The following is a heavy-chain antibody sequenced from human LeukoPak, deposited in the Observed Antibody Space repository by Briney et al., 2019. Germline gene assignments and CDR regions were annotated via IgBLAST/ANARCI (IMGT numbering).Heavy chain of an antibody. CDR1: GGSISSSSYY. D-gene: IGHD3-22*01. CDR3: ARALFPTHYYDSSGPDAFDY. CDR2: IYYSGST. J-gene: IGHJ4*02. Sequence: EPSETLSLTRTVSGGSISSSSYYWGWIRQPPGRGLEWIGSIYYSGSTYYNPSLKSRVTISVDTSKNQFSLKLSSVTAEDTAVYYCARALFPTHYYDSSGPDAFDYWGQGTLVTVSS. V-gene: IGHV4-39*07.